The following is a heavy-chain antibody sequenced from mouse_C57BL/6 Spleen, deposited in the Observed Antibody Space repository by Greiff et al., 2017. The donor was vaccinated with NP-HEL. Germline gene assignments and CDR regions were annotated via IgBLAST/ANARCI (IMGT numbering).Heavy chain of an antibody. CDR3: ARKGDYYGSSRWAMDY. CDR2: IHPNSGST. D-gene: IGHD1-1*01. CDR1: GYTFTSYW. J-gene: IGHJ4*01. Sequence: VKLQQPGAELVKPGASVKLSCKASGYTFTSYWMHWVKQRPGQGLEWIGMIHPNSGSTNYNEKFKSKATLTVDKSSSTAYMQLSSLTSEDSAVYYCARKGDYYGSSRWAMDYWGQGTSVTVSS. V-gene: IGHV1-64*01.